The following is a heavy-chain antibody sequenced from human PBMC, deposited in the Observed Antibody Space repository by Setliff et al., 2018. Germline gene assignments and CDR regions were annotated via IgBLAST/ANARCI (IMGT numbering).Heavy chain of an antibody. D-gene: IGHD3-16*01. CDR2: VFPADSDT. Sequence: PGASLTISCKGSGYRFTSNWVAWVRQMPGKGLEWMGIVFPADSDTRYSPSFQGQVTISADKSINTAHLQWRSLKASDTAVYYCARLGVFPDVFDAWGPGTMVTVSS. V-gene: IGHV5-51*01. CDR1: GYRFTSNW. J-gene: IGHJ3*01. CDR3: ARLGVFPDVFDA.